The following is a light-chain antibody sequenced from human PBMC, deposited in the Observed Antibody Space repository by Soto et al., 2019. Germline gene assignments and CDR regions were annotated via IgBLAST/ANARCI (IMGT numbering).Light chain of an antibody. CDR1: QYISNY. V-gene: IGKV1-33*01. J-gene: IGKJ3*01. Sequence: DIQMTQSPSSLSASVGDRVTITCQASQYISNYLNWYQQKPGKAPKFLLYDASNLETGVPSRFSGSGSGTDFTFTISSLQPEDIATYYCQQYDSLPLSFGPGTKVDIK. CDR3: QQYDSLPLS. CDR2: DAS.